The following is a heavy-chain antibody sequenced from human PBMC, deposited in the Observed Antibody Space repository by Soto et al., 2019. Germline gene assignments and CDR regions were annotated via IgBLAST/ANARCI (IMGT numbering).Heavy chain of an antibody. J-gene: IGHJ4*02. V-gene: IGHV4-59*11. CDR2: IYYNGNT. CDR3: ARSNWYSEY. D-gene: IGHD7-27*01. Sequence: QVQLQESGPGLMKPSETLSLTCTVSGGSISNHYWSWIRQPPGKGLEWIGYIYYNGNTNYNPSLKSRVTMSVDTSKNQFSLKLSSVTAADTAVYYCARSNWYSEYWGQGTLVTVSS. CDR1: GGSISNHY.